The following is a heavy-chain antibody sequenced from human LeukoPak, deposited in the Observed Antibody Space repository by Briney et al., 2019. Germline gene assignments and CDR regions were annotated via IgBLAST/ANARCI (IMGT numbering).Heavy chain of an antibody. CDR1: GGTFSSYA. D-gene: IGHD4-17*01. CDR3: ARAVTVTTGWFDP. J-gene: IGHJ5*02. CDR2: IIPIFGTA. V-gene: IGHV1-69*05. Sequence: SVKVSCKASGGTFSSYAISWVRQAPGQGLEWMGGIIPIFGTANYAQKFQGRVTITTDESTSTAYMELSSLRSEDTAVYYCARAVTVTTGWFDPWGQGTLVTVSS.